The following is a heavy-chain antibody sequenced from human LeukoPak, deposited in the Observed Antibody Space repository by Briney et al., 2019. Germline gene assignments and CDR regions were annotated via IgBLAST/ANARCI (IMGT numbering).Heavy chain of an antibody. D-gene: IGHD5-24*01. Sequence: PGGSLRLSCAASGFTFSSYGMHWVRQAPGKGLEWVAVIWYDGSNKYYADSVKGRFTISRDNSKNTLYLQLTCLRAEDTGVYYCAKTWNDGSFDYWGQGTLVTVSS. V-gene: IGHV3-33*06. CDR3: AKTWNDGSFDY. J-gene: IGHJ4*02. CDR2: IWYDGSNK. CDR1: GFTFSSYG.